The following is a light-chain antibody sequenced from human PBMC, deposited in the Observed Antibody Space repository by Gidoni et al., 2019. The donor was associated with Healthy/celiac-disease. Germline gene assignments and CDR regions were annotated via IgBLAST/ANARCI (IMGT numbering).Light chain of an antibody. V-gene: IGKV3-20*01. CDR1: QSVSSSY. J-gene: IGKJ4*01. CDR3: QQYGSSPLT. Sequence: DIVLTQSPGTLSLSPGERATLSCRASQSVSSSYLAWYQQKPGQAPRLLIYGASSRATGIPDRFSGSGSGTGFTLTISRLEPEDFAVYYCQQYGSSPLTFGGGTKVEIK. CDR2: GAS.